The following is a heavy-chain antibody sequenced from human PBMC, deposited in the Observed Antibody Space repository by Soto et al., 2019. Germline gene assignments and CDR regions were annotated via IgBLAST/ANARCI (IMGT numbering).Heavy chain of an antibody. CDR1: GGSFSGYY. D-gene: IGHD3-3*01. V-gene: IGHV4-34*01. J-gene: IGHJ4*02. CDR2: INHSGST. Sequence: PSETLSLTCAVYGGSFSGYYWSWIRQPPGKGLEWIGEINHSGSTNYNPSLKSRVTISVDTSKNQFSLKLSSVTAADTAVYYCARGHPVLRFLEWFSPEAYYFDYWGQGTLVTVSS. CDR3: ARGHPVLRFLEWFSPEAYYFDY.